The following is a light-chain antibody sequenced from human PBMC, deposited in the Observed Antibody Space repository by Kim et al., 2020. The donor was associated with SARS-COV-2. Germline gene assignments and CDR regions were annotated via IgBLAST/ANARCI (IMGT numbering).Light chain of an antibody. CDR3: QSYDASLSGSWV. CDR1: SSNSGAGYN. J-gene: IGLJ3*02. CDR2: GNN. Sequence: VTISCTGGSSNSGAGYNVHWYQQLPGTAPKLLIYGNNNRPSGVPDRFSGSKSGTSASLAITGLQVEDEADYYCQSYDASLSGSWVFGGGTQLTVL. V-gene: IGLV1-40*01.